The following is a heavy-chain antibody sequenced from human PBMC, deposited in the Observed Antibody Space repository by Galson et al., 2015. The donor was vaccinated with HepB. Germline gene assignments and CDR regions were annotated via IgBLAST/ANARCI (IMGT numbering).Heavy chain of an antibody. V-gene: IGHV3-30*18. J-gene: IGHJ6*02. CDR3: AKASPYSSGWCTTYYYYSMDV. Sequence: SLRLPRAASGLTFSSYGMHWVRPAPAKGLEWVADISYDGSNKYYADSVKGRFTISRDNSKNTLYLQMSSLRAEDTAVYYCAKASPYSSGWCTTYYYYSMDVWGQGTTVTVSS. CDR1: GLTFSSYG. D-gene: IGHD6-19*01. CDR2: ISYDGSNK.